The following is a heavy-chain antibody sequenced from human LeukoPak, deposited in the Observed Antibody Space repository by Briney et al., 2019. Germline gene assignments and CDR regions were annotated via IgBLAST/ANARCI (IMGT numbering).Heavy chain of an antibody. J-gene: IGHJ3*02. CDR3: ARDRLGAGSFDI. CDR1: GFTFSTYI. V-gene: IGHV3-48*02. CDR2: IHSSSSSI. D-gene: IGHD7-27*01. Sequence: EGSLRLSCAASGFTFSTYIMNWVRQAPGKGLEWISYIHSSSSSIYYADSVKGRFTISRDNAKNSLYLQMNSLRDEDTAVYYCARDRLGAGSFDIWGQGTMVTVSS.